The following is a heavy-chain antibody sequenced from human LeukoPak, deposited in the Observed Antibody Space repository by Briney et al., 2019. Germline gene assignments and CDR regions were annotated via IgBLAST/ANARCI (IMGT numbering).Heavy chain of an antibody. D-gene: IGHD3-3*01. CDR1: GFTFSSYA. CDR3: ARVLGDFWSGYDY. Sequence: GGSLRLSCAASGFTFSSYAMHWVRQAPGKGLEWVAVISYDGSNKYYADSVKGRFTISRDNSKNTLYLQMNSLRAEDTAVYYCARVLGDFWSGYDYWGQGTLVTVSS. CDR2: ISYDGSNK. V-gene: IGHV3-30-3*01. J-gene: IGHJ4*02.